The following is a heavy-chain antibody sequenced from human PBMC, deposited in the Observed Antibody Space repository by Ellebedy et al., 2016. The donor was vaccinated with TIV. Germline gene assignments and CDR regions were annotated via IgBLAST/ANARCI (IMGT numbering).Heavy chain of an antibody. CDR3: AREPRDPAIYYGMDV. CDR1: GFTVSSNY. CDR2: IYSGGST. V-gene: IGHV3-53*01. D-gene: IGHD5-18*01. Sequence: PGGSLRLSFAASGFTVSSNYMSWVRQAPGKGLEWVSVIYSGGSTYYADSVKGRFTISRDNSKNTLYLQMNSLRAEDTAVYYWAREPRDPAIYYGMDVWGQGTTVTVSS. J-gene: IGHJ6*02.